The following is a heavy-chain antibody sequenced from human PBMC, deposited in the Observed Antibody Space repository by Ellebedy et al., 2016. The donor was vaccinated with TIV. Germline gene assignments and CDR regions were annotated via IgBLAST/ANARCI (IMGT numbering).Heavy chain of an antibody. V-gene: IGHV3-66*01. Sequence: PGGSLRLSCAVSGFTVSTNYLSWVRQAPGKGLEWVSTIYGDGTTYHADSVRGRFTISRDNSKNTLDLQMKSLRADDTAVYYCANNWVVRGEGWNNGMDIWGQGTTVTVSS. CDR1: GFTVSTNY. D-gene: IGHD3-10*01. CDR3: ANNWVVRGEGWNNGMDI. J-gene: IGHJ6*02. CDR2: IYGDGTT.